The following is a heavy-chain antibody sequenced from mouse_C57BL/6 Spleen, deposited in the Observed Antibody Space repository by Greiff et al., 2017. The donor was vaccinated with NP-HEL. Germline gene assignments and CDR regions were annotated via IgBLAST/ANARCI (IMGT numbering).Heavy chain of an antibody. V-gene: IGHV1-64*01. Sequence: QVQLQQPGAELVKPGASVKLSCKASGYTFTSYWMHWVKQRPGQGLEWIGMIHPNSGSTNYNEKFKSKATLTVDKSSSTAYMQLSSLTSEDSAVYYCARSGSTMSTGDYAMDYWGQGTSVTVSS. CDR1: GYTFTSYW. CDR3: ARSGSTMSTGDYAMDY. D-gene: IGHD2-4*01. J-gene: IGHJ4*01. CDR2: IHPNSGST.